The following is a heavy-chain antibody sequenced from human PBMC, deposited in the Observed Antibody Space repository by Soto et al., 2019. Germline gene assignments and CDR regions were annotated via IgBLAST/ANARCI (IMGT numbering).Heavy chain of an antibody. V-gene: IGHV4-34*01. CDR1: GGSFSGYY. Sequence: QVQLQPWGAGLLKPSETLSLTCAVYGGSFSGYYWSWIRQPPGKGLEWIGEINHSGSTNYNPSLTSRVTISVDTAKNPFYLKRSSVTAADTAVYYCARGGFGGSGSYYKNWFDPWGQGTLVTVSS. D-gene: IGHD3-10*01. CDR2: INHSGST. CDR3: ARGGFGGSGSYYKNWFDP. J-gene: IGHJ5*02.